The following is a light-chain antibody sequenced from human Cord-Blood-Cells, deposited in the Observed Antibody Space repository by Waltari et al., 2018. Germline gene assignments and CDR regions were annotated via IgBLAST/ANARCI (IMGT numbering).Light chain of an antibody. CDR3: SSYTSSSTLV. V-gene: IGLV2-14*01. CDR1: SSDAGGSNY. CDR2: DVS. J-gene: IGLJ2*01. Sequence: QSALTQPASVSGSPGQSITISCPGTSSDAGGSNYVSWYQQHPGKAPKLMIYDVSNRPSGVSNRFSGSKSGNTASLTISGLQAEDEADYYCSSYTSSSTLVFGGGTKLTVL.